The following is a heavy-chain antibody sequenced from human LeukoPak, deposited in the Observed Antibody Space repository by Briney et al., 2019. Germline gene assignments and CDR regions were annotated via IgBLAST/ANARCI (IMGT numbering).Heavy chain of an antibody. Sequence: GGSLRLSCAASGFTFSSYAMSWVRQAPGKGLEWVSSISGSGGRTHYADSVKGRFTISRDNSKNTLYLQMNSLRAEDTAIYYCARDERLLSFLKWGQGTLVTVSS. J-gene: IGHJ4*02. CDR1: GFTFSSYA. CDR3: ARDERLLSFLK. V-gene: IGHV3-23*01. D-gene: IGHD3-3*01. CDR2: ISGSGGRT.